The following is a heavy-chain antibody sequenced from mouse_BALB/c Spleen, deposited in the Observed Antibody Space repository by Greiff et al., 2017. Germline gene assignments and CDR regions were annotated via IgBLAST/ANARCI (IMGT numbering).Heavy chain of an antibody. CDR3: ARHFDTLMDY. V-gene: IGHV5-12-2*01. Sequence: EVMLVESGGGLVQPGGSLKLSCAASGFTFSSYTMSWVRQTPEKRLEWVAYISNGGGSTYYPDTVKGRFTISRDNAKNTLYLQMSSLKSEDTAMYYCARHFDTLMDYWGQGTSVTVSS. J-gene: IGHJ4*01. CDR2: ISNGGGST. CDR1: GFTFSSYT.